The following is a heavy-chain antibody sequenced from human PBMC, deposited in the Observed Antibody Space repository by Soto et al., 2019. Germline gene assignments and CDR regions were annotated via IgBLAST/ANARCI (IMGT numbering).Heavy chain of an antibody. CDR3: TTDDTYGSESYDH. CDR1: GFTFSNAW. Sequence: GGSLRLSCAASGFTFSNAWMSWVRQAPGKGLEWVGRIKSKTDGGTTDYAAPVKGRFTISRDDSKNTPYLQMNSLTTEDTDVYYRTTDDTYGSESYDHWGHGTLVTVSS. D-gene: IGHD3-10*01. J-gene: IGHJ1*01. V-gene: IGHV3-15*01. CDR2: IKSKTDGGTT.